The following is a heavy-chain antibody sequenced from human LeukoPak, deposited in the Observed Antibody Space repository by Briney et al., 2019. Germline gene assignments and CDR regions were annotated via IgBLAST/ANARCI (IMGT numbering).Heavy chain of an antibody. J-gene: IGHJ4*02. Sequence: SGGSLRLSCAASGFNFNNFAMSWVRQAPGKGLEWLSAMTGPADTTYYAESVKGRFTISRDYSKSMVFLQMTSMRVEDTAIYYCAKGAEIDHWGQGTLVTVSS. V-gene: IGHV3-23*01. CDR1: GFNFNNFA. CDR2: MTGPADTT. CDR3: AKGAEIDH.